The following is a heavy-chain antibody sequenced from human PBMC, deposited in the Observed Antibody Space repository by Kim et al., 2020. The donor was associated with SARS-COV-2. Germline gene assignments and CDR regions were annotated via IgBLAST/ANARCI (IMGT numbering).Heavy chain of an antibody. D-gene: IGHD2-21*01. J-gene: IGHJ4*02. Sequence: SQTLSLTCAISGDSVSRKGVAWDWIRQSPSRGLEWLGRTYYRSTWFKDYAESVKSRITINPDTSKNQFSLQLNSVTPDDTAVYYCARQSDCGGESCYRSFDYWGQGTLVTVSS. CDR1: GDSVSRKGVA. CDR3: ARQSDCGGESCYRSFDY. V-gene: IGHV6-1*01. CDR2: TYYRSTWFK.